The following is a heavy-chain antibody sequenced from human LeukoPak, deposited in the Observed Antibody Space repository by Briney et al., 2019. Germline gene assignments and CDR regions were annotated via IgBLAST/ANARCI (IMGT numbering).Heavy chain of an antibody. CDR3: ARGTHPGYYGSGSVDY. J-gene: IGHJ4*02. Sequence: GASVKVSCKASGGTFSSYAISWVRQAPGQGLEWMGGIIPIFGTANYAQKFQGRVTITADESTSTAYMELSSLRSEDTAVYYCARGTHPGYYGSGSVDYWGQGTLVTVSS. CDR2: IIPIFGTA. CDR1: GGTFSSYA. D-gene: IGHD3-10*01. V-gene: IGHV1-69*13.